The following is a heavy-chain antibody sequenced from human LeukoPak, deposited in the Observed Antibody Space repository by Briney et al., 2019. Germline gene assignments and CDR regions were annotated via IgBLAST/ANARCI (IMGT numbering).Heavy chain of an antibody. CDR1: GFTVSSNY. Sequence: LRLSCAASGFTVSSNYMSWIRQPPGKGLEWIGYIYYSGSTYYNPSLKSRVTISVDTSKNQFSLKLSSVTAADTAVYYCASMHCGGDCYSWSNAFDIWGQGTMVTVSS. D-gene: IGHD2-21*02. CDR3: ASMHCGGDCYSWSNAFDI. V-gene: IGHV4-30-4*08. J-gene: IGHJ3*02. CDR2: IYYSGST.